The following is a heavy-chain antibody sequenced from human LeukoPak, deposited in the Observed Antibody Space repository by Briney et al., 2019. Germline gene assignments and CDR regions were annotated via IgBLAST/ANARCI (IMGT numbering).Heavy chain of an antibody. V-gene: IGHV1-69*04. CDR1: GGTFSSYT. J-gene: IGHJ3*02. CDR2: IIPILGIA. CDR3: ARDKGLSPHHDAFDI. Sequence: SVKVSCKASGGTFSSYTISWARQAPGQGLEWMGRIIPILGIANYAQKFQGRVTITADKSTSTAYMELSSLRSEDTAVYYCARDKGLSPHHDAFDIWGQGTMVTVSS.